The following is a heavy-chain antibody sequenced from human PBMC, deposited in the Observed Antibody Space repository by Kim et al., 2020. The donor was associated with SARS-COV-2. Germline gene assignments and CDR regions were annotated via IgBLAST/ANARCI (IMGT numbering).Heavy chain of an antibody. Sequence: GGSLRLSCAASGFTFDDYGMSWVRQAPGKGLEWASGINWNGGSTGYADSVKGRFTISRDNAKNSLYLQMNSLIAEDTALYYCAREEQWLANRGLDYWGQGTLVTVSS. V-gene: IGHV3-20*04. CDR3: AREEQWLANRGLDY. D-gene: IGHD6-19*01. CDR1: GFTFDDYG. CDR2: INWNGGST. J-gene: IGHJ4*02.